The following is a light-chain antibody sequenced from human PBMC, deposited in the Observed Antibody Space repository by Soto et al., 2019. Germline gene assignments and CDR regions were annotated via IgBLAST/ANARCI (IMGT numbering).Light chain of an antibody. J-gene: IGKJ2*01. CDR3: QQYGNSPHT. V-gene: IGKV3-20*01. Sequence: EIVLTQSPGTLSLSPGERATLSCRASQSVSSSYLAWYQHKPGQAPRLLIYGASSRATGIPDRFSGSGSGTGFTLTISRLEPEDCAVYYCQQYGNSPHTFGQGTKLEIK. CDR1: QSVSSSY. CDR2: GAS.